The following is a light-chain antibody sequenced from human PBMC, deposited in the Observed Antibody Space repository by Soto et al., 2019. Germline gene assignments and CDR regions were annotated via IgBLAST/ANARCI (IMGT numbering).Light chain of an antibody. CDR1: QDISNY. CDR3: APYVHVPIA. Sequence: DIQMTQSPSSLSASVGDRVTITCQASQDISNYLNWYQQKPGKAPKLLIYDASNLETGVPSRFSGSVSGLDFLFAMCSVQPEDIAPDYCAPYVHVPIAFGPGTNVDIK. V-gene: IGKV1-33*01. J-gene: IGKJ3*01. CDR2: DAS.